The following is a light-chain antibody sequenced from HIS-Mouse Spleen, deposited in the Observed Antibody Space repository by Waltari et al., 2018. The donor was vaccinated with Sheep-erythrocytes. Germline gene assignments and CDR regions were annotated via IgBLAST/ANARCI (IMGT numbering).Light chain of an antibody. CDR3: CSYAGSYNHV. CDR1: SSDVGGYNY. CDR2: DVS. V-gene: IGLV2-11*01. Sequence: SAPPQPRSVSGSPGQSVTISCTGTSSDVGGYNYVSWYQQHPGKAPKLLIYDVSKRPSGVPDRFSGSKSGNTASLTISGLQAEDEADYYCCSYAGSYNHVFATGTKVTVL. J-gene: IGLJ1*01.